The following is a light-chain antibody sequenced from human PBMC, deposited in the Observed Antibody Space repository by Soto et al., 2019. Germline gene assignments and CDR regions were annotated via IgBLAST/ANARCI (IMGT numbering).Light chain of an antibody. CDR1: QSVGSN. Sequence: EIAMTQSPGTLSVSPGERATLSCRASQSVGSNLAWYQQKPGQAPRLVIYGASTRATGIPARFSGRGSGTDFTLTISSLQSEDFAVYFCQQYNNWPETFGQGTKVEIK. CDR3: QQYNNWPET. CDR2: GAS. J-gene: IGKJ1*01. V-gene: IGKV3-15*01.